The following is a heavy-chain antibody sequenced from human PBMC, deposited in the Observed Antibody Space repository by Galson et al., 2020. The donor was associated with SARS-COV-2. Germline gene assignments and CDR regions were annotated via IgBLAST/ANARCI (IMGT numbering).Heavy chain of an antibody. CDR1: GFTFRSYA. CDR2: ISGSGGST. D-gene: IGHD3-10*01. Sequence: GESLKISCPASGFTFRSYAMSWVRQAPGKGPEWVSAISGSGGSTYYADSVKGRFTISRDNSKNTLYLQMNSLRAEDTAVYYCATGGPTMVRGVMRYGMDVWGQGTTVTVSS. CDR3: ATGGPTMVRGVMRYGMDV. V-gene: IGHV3-23*01. J-gene: IGHJ6*02.